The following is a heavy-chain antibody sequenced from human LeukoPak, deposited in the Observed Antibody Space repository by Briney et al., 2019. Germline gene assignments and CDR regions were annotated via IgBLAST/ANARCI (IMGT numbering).Heavy chain of an antibody. J-gene: IGHJ4*02. CDR3: AKEGYSSTWNADFDF. D-gene: IGHD6-13*01. CDR1: GFTFSSYA. Sequence: GGSLRLSCAASGFTFSSYAMSWVRQAPGKGLEWVSAISGSGGTIYNADSVKGRFTTSRDNSKNTLYLQMNSLRAENTAVYYCAKEGYSSTWNADFDFWGQGTLVTVSS. V-gene: IGHV3-23*01. CDR2: ISGSGGTI.